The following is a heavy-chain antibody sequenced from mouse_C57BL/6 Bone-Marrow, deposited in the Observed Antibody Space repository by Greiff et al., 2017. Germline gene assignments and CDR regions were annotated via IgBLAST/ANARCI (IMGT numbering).Heavy chain of an antibody. CDR3: ARRANWDQKDYAMDY. CDR1: GFTFSSYT. CDR2: ISGGGGNT. V-gene: IGHV5-9*01. Sequence: EVQGVESGGGLVKPGGSLKLSCAASGFTFSSYTMSWVRQTPEKRLEWVATISGGGGNTYYPDSVKGRFTISRDNAKNTLYLQMSSLRSEDTALYYCARRANWDQKDYAMDYWGQGTSVTVSS. J-gene: IGHJ4*01. D-gene: IGHD4-1*01.